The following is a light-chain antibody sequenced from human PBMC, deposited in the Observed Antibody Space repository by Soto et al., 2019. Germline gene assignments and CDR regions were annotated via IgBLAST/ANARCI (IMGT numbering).Light chain of an antibody. CDR3: QQYNSYST. J-gene: IGKJ1*01. Sequence: DIQMTQSPSTLSASVGDRVTITCRASQCIVNRLAWYQQKPGKAPKLLIYKASSLESGVPSRFSGSGSGTEFTLTISSLQPDDFATYYCQQYNSYSTFGQGTKVDIK. V-gene: IGKV1-5*03. CDR1: QCIVNR. CDR2: KAS.